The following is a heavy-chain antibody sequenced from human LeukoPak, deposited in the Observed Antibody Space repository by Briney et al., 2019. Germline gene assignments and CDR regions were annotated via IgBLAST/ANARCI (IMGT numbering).Heavy chain of an antibody. CDR1: RFTFSSYS. CDR3: ARDPPHGMDV. Sequence: GGSLRLSCAASRFTFSSYSMTWVRQAPGKGLEWVSYISSSSGTIYYADSVKGRFTISRDKGKKSLYLQMKSLRAEDTAVYYCARDPPHGMDVWGQGTAVTVSS. CDR2: ISSSSGTI. V-gene: IGHV3-48*01. J-gene: IGHJ6*02.